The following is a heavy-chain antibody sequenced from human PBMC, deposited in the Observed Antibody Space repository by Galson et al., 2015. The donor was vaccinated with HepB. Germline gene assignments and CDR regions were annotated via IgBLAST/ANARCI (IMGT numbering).Heavy chain of an antibody. J-gene: IGHJ3*02. CDR1: GYTFTSYA. Sequence: SVKVSCKASGYTFTSYAMHWVRQAPGQRLEWMGWINAGNGNTKYSQKFQGRVTITRDTFASTAYMELSSLRSEDTAVYYCARADGCSGGSCYSWYAFDIWGQGTMVTVSS. V-gene: IGHV1-3*01. D-gene: IGHD2-15*01. CDR3: ARADGCSGGSCYSWYAFDI. CDR2: INAGNGNT.